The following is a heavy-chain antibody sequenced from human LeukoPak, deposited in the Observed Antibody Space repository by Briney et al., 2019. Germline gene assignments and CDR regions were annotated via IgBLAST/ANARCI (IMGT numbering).Heavy chain of an antibody. CDR3: ARAGYSSGYL. D-gene: IGHD6-19*01. Sequence: SETLSLTCTVSGGTISSYYWSWIRQPPGKGLEWIGYIYYSGSTNYNPSLKSRVTISVGTSKNQFSLKQSSVTAADTAVYYCARAGYSSGYLWGQGTLVTVSS. CDR2: IYYSGST. V-gene: IGHV4-59*01. CDR1: GGTISSYY. J-gene: IGHJ5*02.